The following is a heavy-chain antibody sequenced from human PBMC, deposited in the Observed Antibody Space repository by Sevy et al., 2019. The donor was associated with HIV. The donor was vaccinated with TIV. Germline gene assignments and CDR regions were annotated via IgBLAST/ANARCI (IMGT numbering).Heavy chain of an antibody. CDR2: ISSSSSYI. J-gene: IGHJ6*02. Sequence: GGSLRLPCAASGFTFSSYSMNWVRQAPGKGLEWVSCISSSSSYIYYADSVKGRFTISRDNAKNSLYLQMNSLGAEDTAVYYCARGGRYCSSTSCYTGRGLGYYYYGMDVWGQGTTVTVSS. D-gene: IGHD2-2*02. CDR1: GFTFSSYS. CDR3: ARGGRYCSSTSCYTGRGLGYYYYGMDV. V-gene: IGHV3-21*01.